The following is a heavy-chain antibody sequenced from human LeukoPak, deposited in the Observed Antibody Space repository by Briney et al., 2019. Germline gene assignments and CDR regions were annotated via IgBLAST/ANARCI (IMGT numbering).Heavy chain of an antibody. V-gene: IGHV3-30*02. CDR2: IRYGGSNK. J-gene: IGHJ4*02. D-gene: IGHD5-18*01. CDR3: ARDWGYGYGNFDY. Sequence: PGGSLRLSCAASGFTFSSYGMHWVRQAPGKGLEWVAFIRYGGSNKYYADSVKGRFTISRDNSKNTLYLQMNSLRAEDTAVYYCARDWGYGYGNFDYWGQGTLVTVSS. CDR1: GFTFSSYG.